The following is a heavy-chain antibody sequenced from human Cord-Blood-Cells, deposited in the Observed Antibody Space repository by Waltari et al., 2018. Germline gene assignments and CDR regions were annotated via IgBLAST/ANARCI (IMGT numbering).Heavy chain of an antibody. Sequence: QMQLVQSGPEVQKPGTSVKVSCKASGFNFTSSAVQWVRQARVQRLEWIGWIVFGSGNTNYAQKYQERVTITRDMSTSTAYMELSVLRSEASAVYYGAADVNGLGFLGDAIDIWGQGTMLTVSS. V-gene: IGHV1-58*01. J-gene: IGHJ3*02. D-gene: IGHD3-10*01. CDR3: AADVNGLGFLGDAIDI. CDR2: IVFGSGNT. CDR1: GFNFTSSA.